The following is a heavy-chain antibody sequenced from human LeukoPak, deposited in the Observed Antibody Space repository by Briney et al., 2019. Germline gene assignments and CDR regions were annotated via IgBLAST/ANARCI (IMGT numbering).Heavy chain of an antibody. Sequence: SETLSLTCTVSGYSISRDYYWGWIRQPPGKGLEWIGSIYHSGRTYYNPSLNSRITISADTSKNQFPLRLSSVTAADTAMYYCARYGALHDAFDIWGQGTMVTVSS. J-gene: IGHJ3*02. CDR1: GYSISRDYY. D-gene: IGHD4-17*01. CDR3: ARYGALHDAFDI. CDR2: IYHSGRT. V-gene: IGHV4-38-2*02.